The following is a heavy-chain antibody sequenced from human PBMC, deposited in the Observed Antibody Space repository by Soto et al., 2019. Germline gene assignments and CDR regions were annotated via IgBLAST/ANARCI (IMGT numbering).Heavy chain of an antibody. D-gene: IGHD5-12*01. V-gene: IGHV3-21*02. Sequence: EVQLVESGGGLVKPGGSRRLACATSGFTFGRYTMNWVRQAPGKGREWVSCISSASSDIDYAVSVQGRFNITRDNSEKSLYLHMNSLRAEDTAVYYCARRSGYAYGSLDHWGQGVLVTVSS. J-gene: IGHJ4*02. CDR2: ISSASSDI. CDR1: GFTFGRYT. CDR3: ARRSGYAYGSLDH.